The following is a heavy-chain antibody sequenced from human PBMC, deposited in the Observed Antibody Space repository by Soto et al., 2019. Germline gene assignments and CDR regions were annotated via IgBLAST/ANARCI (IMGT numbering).Heavy chain of an antibody. CDR2: IYYGGST. CDR3: ARARNYYGSGSYGVYFDY. V-gene: IGHV4-59*01. D-gene: IGHD3-10*01. J-gene: IGHJ4*02. Sequence: IRIQQTPGKGLEWIGYIYYGGSTNYNPSLKSRVTISVDTSKNQFSLKLSSVTAADTAVYYCARARNYYGSGSYGVYFDYWGQGTLVTVSS.